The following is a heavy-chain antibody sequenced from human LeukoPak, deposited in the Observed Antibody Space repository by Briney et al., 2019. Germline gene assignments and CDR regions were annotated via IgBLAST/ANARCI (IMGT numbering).Heavy chain of an antibody. D-gene: IGHD5-24*01. V-gene: IGHV4-4*09. CDR2: IYTSGST. Sequence: SETLSLTCTVSGGSISSYYWSWIRQPPGKGLEWIGYIYTSGSTNYNPSLKSRVTISVDTSKNQFSLKLSSVAAADTAVYYCARRGMATIVGPLHRWSYYYMDVWGKGTTVTVSS. CDR3: ARRGMATIVGPLHRWSYYYMDV. CDR1: GGSISSYY. J-gene: IGHJ6*03.